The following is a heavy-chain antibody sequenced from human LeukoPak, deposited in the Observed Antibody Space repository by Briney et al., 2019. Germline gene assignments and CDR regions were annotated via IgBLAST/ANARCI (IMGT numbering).Heavy chain of an antibody. D-gene: IGHD3-10*01. CDR1: GFTFSSYW. CDR2: ISSSSSYI. Sequence: GGSLRLSCAASGFTFSSYWMSWVRQAPGKGLEWVSSISSSSSYIYYADSVKGRFTISRDNAKNSLYLQMNSLRAEDTAVYYCARETEFGESGGMDVWGQGTTVTVSS. J-gene: IGHJ6*02. V-gene: IGHV3-21*01. CDR3: ARETEFGESGGMDV.